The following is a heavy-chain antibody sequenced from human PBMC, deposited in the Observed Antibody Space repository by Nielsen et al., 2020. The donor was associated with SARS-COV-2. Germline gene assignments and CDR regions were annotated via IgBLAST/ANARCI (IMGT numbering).Heavy chain of an antibody. CDR1: GYTFTSFA. CDR2: INAGNGNT. V-gene: IGHV1-3*01. CDR3: ARITPSSGWDY. J-gene: IGHJ4*02. Sequence: ASVKVSCKTSGYTFTSFAIHWVRQAPGQSLEWMRWINAGNGNTKYSQKLQGRVTMTRDTSANTAYMELSSLSSEDTAVYYCARITPSSGWDYWGQGTLVTVSS. D-gene: IGHD6-19*01.